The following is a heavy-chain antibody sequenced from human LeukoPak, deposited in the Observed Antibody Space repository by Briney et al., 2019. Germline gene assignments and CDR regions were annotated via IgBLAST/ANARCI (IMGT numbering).Heavy chain of an antibody. V-gene: IGHV4-59*08. CDR1: GGSISSYY. CDR2: IYYSGST. Sequence: SETLSLTCTVSGGSISSYYWSWIRQPPGKGLEWIGYIYYSGSTNYNPSLKSRVTISVDTSKNQFSLKLSSVTAADTAVYYCARGSAHSWGYFDYWGQGTLVTVSS. D-gene: IGHD6-13*01. J-gene: IGHJ4*02. CDR3: ARGSAHSWGYFDY.